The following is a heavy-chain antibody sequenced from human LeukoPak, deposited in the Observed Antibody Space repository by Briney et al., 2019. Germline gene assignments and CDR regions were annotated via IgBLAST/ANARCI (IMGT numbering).Heavy chain of an antibody. J-gene: IGHJ4*02. CDR1: GFTFSSYA. V-gene: IGHV3-30*04. D-gene: IGHD6-19*01. Sequence: PGGSLRLSCAASGFTFSSYAMHWVRQAPGKGLEWVAVISYDGSNKYYADSVKGRFTISRDNSKNTLYLQMNSLRAEDTAVYYSARDVAKQWLVISLDYWGQGTLVTVSS. CDR3: ARDVAKQWLVISLDY. CDR2: ISYDGSNK.